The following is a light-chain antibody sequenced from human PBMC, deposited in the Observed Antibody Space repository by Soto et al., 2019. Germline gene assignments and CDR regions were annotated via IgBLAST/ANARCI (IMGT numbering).Light chain of an antibody. Sequence: EIVLTQSPATLSLSPGDRATLSCRASQSVSRYLAWFQQKPGQTPRLLIYGASNRATGIPDRFSGSGSGTDFTLTISTLEPEDFAVYYCQQYGSSGTFGQGTKVDIK. CDR1: QSVSRY. V-gene: IGKV3-11*01. CDR3: QQYGSSGT. CDR2: GAS. J-gene: IGKJ1*01.